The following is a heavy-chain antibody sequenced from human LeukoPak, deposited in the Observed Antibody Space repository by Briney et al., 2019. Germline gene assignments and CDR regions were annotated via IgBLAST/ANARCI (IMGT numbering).Heavy chain of an antibody. CDR2: ICAYNGNT. Sequence: ASVKVSCKASGYTFTSYGISWVRQAPGQGLEWMGWICAYNGNTNYAQKLQGRVTMTTDTSTSTAYMELRSLRSDDTAVYYCARDGGRWYGDFDFDYWGQGTLVTVSS. V-gene: IGHV1-18*01. J-gene: IGHJ4*02. CDR1: GYTFTSYG. D-gene: IGHD4-17*01. CDR3: ARDGGRWYGDFDFDY.